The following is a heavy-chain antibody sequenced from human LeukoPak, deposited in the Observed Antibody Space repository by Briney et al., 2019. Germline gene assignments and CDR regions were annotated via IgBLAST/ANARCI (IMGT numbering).Heavy chain of an antibody. CDR1: GGSISSYY. Sequence: SETLSLTCTVSGGSISSYYWSWIRQPPGKGLEWIGYIYYSGSTNYNPSLKSRVTISVDTSKNQFSLKLSSVTAADTAVYYCARSEDRYSSGWRWGQGTLVTVSP. CDR2: IYYSGST. J-gene: IGHJ4*02. CDR3: ARSEDRYSSGWR. D-gene: IGHD6-19*01. V-gene: IGHV4-59*01.